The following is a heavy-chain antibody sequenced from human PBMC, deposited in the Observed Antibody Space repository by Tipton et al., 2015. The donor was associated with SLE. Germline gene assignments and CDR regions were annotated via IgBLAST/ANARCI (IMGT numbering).Heavy chain of an antibody. J-gene: IGHJ4*02. CDR1: GYSINNGCF. Sequence: TLSLTCTVSGYSINNGCFWGWIRQPPGKGPEWIATISHSGDTYYDPSLKSRVTISLDTSKNQFSLRLTSVTASDTAVYYCARGVDYWGQGTLVTVSS. V-gene: IGHV4-38-2*02. CDR2: ISHSGDT. CDR3: ARGVDY.